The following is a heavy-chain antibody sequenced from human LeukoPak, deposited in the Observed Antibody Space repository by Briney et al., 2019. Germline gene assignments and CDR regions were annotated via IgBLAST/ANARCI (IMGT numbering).Heavy chain of an antibody. V-gene: IGHV3-21*01. CDR1: GFTFSSYS. Sequence: GGSLRLSCAASGFTFSSYSMNWVRQAPGKGLEWVSSISSSSSYIYYADSVKGRFTISRDNAKNSLYLQMNSLRVEDTAVYYCARDPYSESYGDSYYYYMDVWGKGTTVTISS. CDR2: ISSSSSYI. J-gene: IGHJ6*03. CDR3: ARDPYSESYGDSYYYYMDV. D-gene: IGHD1-26*01.